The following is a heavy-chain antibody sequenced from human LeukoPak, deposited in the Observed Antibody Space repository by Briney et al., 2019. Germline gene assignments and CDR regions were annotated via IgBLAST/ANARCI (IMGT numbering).Heavy chain of an antibody. J-gene: IGHJ6*03. CDR1: GGSFSCYY. CDR2: INNSGST. V-gene: IGHV4-34*01. Sequence: SEALSLTFSVYGGSFSCYYWSWIRPPPGKGLEWIGAINNSGSTNYNPSLKSRVTISLDASKNQFSLKLSCVTAADTAVYYCARSWKKKGYDILTGYYVYYYYYMDVWGKGTTVTISS. CDR3: ARSWKKKGYDILTGYYVYYYYYMDV. D-gene: IGHD3-9*01.